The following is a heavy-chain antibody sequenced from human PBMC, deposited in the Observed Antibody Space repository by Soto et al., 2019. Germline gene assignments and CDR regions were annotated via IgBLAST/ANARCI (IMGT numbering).Heavy chain of an antibody. Sequence: EVQLVESGGGVVPPGGSLRLSCAASGFTFSGYWMHWVRQAPGKGLMWVSRINGDGRTTNYADSVKGRFTISRENAKNTLYLHMNSLRAEDTAVYYCARAAYGEYWFDPWGQGSLVTLSS. CDR2: INGDGRTT. V-gene: IGHV3-74*01. CDR1: GFTFSGYW. J-gene: IGHJ5*02. CDR3: ARAAYGEYWFDP. D-gene: IGHD4-17*01.